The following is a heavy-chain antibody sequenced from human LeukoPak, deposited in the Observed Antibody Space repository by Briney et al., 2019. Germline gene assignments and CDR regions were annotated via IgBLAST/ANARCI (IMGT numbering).Heavy chain of an antibody. V-gene: IGHV3-23*01. Sequence: GGSLRLSCAASGFTFSSYAMSWVRQAPGKGLEWVSAISGSGGSTYYADSVKGRFTISRDNSKNTLYLQMNSLRAEDTAVYNCAKDLSPMTTVTTWFDYWGQGTLVTVSS. CDR1: GFTFSSYA. J-gene: IGHJ4*02. CDR3: AKDLSPMTTVTTWFDY. CDR2: ISGSGGST. D-gene: IGHD4-17*01.